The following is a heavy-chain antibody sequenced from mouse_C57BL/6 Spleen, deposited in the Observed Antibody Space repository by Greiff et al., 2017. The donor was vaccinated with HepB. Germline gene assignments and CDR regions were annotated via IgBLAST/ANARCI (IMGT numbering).Heavy chain of an antibody. Sequence: QVQLQQPGAELVKPGASVTLSCKASGYTFTSYWMHWVKPRPGQGLEWIGYITPSSGYTKYNQKFKDKATLTADKSSSTAYMQLSSLTYEDSAVYYCAREGDGYSRHAMDYWGQGTSVTVSS. CDR1: GYTFTSYW. CDR2: ITPSSGYT. J-gene: IGHJ4*01. D-gene: IGHD2-3*01. CDR3: AREGDGYSRHAMDY. V-gene: IGHV1-7*01.